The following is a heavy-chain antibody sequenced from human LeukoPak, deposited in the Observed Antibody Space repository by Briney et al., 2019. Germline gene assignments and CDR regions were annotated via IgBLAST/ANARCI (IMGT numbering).Heavy chain of an antibody. D-gene: IGHD4-23*01. V-gene: IGHV4-39*07. CDR2: IYDSGST. J-gene: IGHJ4*02. Sequence: SETLSLTCTVSGGSIRSSYYYWGWIRQPPGKGLEWIGSIYDSGSTYYNPSLKSRVTISVDTSKNQFSLKLSSVTAADTAVYYCARTDYGGNEGYFDYWGQGTLVTVSS. CDR3: ARTDYGGNEGYFDY. CDR1: GGSIRSSYYY.